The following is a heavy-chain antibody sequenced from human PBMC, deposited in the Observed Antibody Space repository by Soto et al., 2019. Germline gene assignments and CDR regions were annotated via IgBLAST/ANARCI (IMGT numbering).Heavy chain of an antibody. Sequence: ASVKVSCKASGYTFTGYYMHWVRQAPGQGLEWMGWINPNSGGTNYAQKFQGWVTMTRDTSISTAYMELSRLRSDDTAVYYCARDTEVVPAARHYYYYGMDVWGQGTTVTVSS. CDR3: ARDTEVVPAARHYYYYGMDV. CDR1: GYTFTGYY. CDR2: INPNSGGT. J-gene: IGHJ6*02. D-gene: IGHD2-2*01. V-gene: IGHV1-2*04.